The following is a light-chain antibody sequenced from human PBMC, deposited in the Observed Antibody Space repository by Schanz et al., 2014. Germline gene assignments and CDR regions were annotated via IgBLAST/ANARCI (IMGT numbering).Light chain of an antibody. CDR1: QSVSSN. CDR2: DAS. J-gene: IGKJ1*01. Sequence: EIVLTQSPGTLSLSPGERATLSCRASQSVSSNLAWYQQKPGQAPRLLIYDASNRATGIPARFSGSGSGTDFTLTISRLEPDDFAVYYCQQYGSSPWTFGQGTKVEIK. V-gene: IGKV3-20*01. CDR3: QQYGSSPWT.